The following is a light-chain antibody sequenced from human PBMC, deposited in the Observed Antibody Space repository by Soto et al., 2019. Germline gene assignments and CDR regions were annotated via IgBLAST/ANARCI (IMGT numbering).Light chain of an antibody. Sequence: EVVLTQSPGTLSLSRGERATLSCRASERIYSAYLGWYQQKPGQAPRLLIHGASTRAPGIPERFSGSRSGTDFTLTISRLEPEDFAVYYCQLYGSSSFFGQGTRLEIK. CDR1: ERIYSAY. V-gene: IGKV3-20*01. CDR2: GAS. J-gene: IGKJ5*01. CDR3: QLYGSSSF.